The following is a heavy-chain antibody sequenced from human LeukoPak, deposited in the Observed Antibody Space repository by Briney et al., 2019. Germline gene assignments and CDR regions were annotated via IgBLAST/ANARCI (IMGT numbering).Heavy chain of an antibody. CDR3: ASDLGGATGIDY. D-gene: IGHD1-26*01. CDR1: GFTFSSYW. Sequence: GGSLRLSCAASGFTFSSYWMHWVRPAPGKGLVWVSRINSDGSSTSYADSVKGRFTISRDNAKNTLYLQMNSLRAEDTAVYFCASDLGGATGIDYWGQGTLVTVSS. V-gene: IGHV3-74*01. CDR2: INSDGSST. J-gene: IGHJ4*02.